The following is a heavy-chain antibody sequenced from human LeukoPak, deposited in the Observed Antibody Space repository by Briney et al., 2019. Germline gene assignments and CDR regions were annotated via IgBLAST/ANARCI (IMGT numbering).Heavy chain of an antibody. Sequence: GGSLRLSCAASGFTFSSYAMSWVRQAPGKGLEWVAVIWYDGSNKYYADSVKGRFTISRDNSKNTLYLQMNSLRAEDTAVYYCAREQYLDGDFDYWGQGTLVTVSS. V-gene: IGHV3-33*08. CDR2: IWYDGSNK. CDR3: AREQYLDGDFDY. J-gene: IGHJ4*02. D-gene: IGHD4-11*01. CDR1: GFTFSSYA.